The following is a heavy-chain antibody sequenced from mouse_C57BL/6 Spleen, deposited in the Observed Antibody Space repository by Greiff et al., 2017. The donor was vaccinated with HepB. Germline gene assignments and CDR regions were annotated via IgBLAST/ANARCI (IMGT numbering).Heavy chain of an antibody. Sequence: EVQLVESGGGLVQPGGSLSLSCAASGFTFTDYYMSWVRQPPGKALEWLGFIRNKANGYTTEYSASVKGRFTISRDNSQSILYLQMNALRAEDSATYYCARYGLLRSPFAYWGQGTLVTVSA. J-gene: IGHJ3*01. CDR1: GFTFTDYY. D-gene: IGHD1-1*01. CDR3: ARYGLLRSPFAY. V-gene: IGHV7-3*01. CDR2: IRNKANGYTT.